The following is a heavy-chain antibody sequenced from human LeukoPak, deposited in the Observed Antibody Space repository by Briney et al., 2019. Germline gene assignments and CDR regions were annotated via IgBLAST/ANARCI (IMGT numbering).Heavy chain of an antibody. J-gene: IGHJ5*02. CDR1: GYTFIRYY. D-gene: IGHD2-21*02. Sequence: GASVKVSCKASGYTFIRYYMHWVRQAPGQGLEWMGWINPNSGGTNYAQKFQGRVTMTRDTSISTAYMELSRLRSDDTAVYYCARDRVTLTTFQYDWFDPWGQGTLVTVSS. CDR3: ARDRVTLTTFQYDWFDP. V-gene: IGHV1-2*02. CDR2: INPNSGGT.